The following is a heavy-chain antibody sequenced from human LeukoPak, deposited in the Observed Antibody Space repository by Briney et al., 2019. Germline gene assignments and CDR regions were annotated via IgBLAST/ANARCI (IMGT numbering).Heavy chain of an antibody. J-gene: IGHJ4*02. D-gene: IGHD2-15*01. CDR1: GYTFTSYG. CDR2: ISAYNGNT. V-gene: IGHV1-18*04. Sequence: GASVKVSCKASGYTFTSYGISWVRQAPGQGLEWMGWISAYNGNTNYAQKLQGRVTMTTDTSTSTAYMEPRSLRSDDTAVYYCARSPRSVVVVAATPYDYWGQGTLVTVSS. CDR3: ARSPRSVVVVAATPYDY.